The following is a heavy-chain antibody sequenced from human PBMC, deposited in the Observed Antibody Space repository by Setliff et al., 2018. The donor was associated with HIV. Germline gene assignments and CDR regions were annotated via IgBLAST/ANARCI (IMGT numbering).Heavy chain of an antibody. CDR3: AKDSNPGHMIVVAYDAFDI. D-gene: IGHD3-22*01. CDR1: GFTFSSYA. CDR2: ITYSGGST. Sequence: GGSLRLSCGASGFTFSSYAMSWVRQAPGKGLEWVSAITYSGGSTYYADSVKGRFTISRDNSKNTLYLQMNGLRAEDTATYYCAKDSNPGHMIVVAYDAFDIWGQGTMGTVS. J-gene: IGHJ3*02. V-gene: IGHV3-23*01.